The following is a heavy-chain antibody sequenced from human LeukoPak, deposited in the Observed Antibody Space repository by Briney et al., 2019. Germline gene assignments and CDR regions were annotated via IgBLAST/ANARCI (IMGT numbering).Heavy chain of an antibody. CDR2: IYYSGST. CDR1: GGSISSYY. V-gene: IGHV4-59*12. D-gene: IGHD3-10*01. J-gene: IGHJ4*02. Sequence: SETLSLTCTVSGGSISSYYWSWIRQPPGKGLEWIGYIYYSGSTNYNPSLKSRVTISVDTSKNQFSLKLSSVTAADTAVYYCARRTLWFGEFAFDYWGQGTLVTVSS. CDR3: ARRTLWFGEFAFDY.